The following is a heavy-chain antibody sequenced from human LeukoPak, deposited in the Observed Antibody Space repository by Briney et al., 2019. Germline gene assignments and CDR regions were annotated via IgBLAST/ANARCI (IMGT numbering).Heavy chain of an antibody. CDR1: GFTFTDYS. D-gene: IGHD6-25*01. CDR3: ARDGSGFYHYYYMDV. J-gene: IGHJ6*03. V-gene: IGHV3-21*01. CDR2: ISTVSTYT. Sequence: PGGSLTLSCAPSGFTFTDYSMNWHRQAPGKGLKWVAHISTVSTYTHYTDSVKGRFTISRDNRKNLLYLQMSSLGAEDTAVYYCARDGSGFYHYYYMDVWGKGTTVTVSS.